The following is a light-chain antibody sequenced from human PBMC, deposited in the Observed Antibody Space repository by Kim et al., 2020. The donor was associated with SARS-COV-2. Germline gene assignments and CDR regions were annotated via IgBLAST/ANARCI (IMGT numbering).Light chain of an antibody. CDR3: QQYSRTPRT. CDR2: GVS. J-gene: IGKJ1*01. V-gene: IGKV3-20*01. CDR1: QSVGSNY. Sequence: CPGERASLSCRASQSVGSNYLAWYQQKPGQAPRLIIYGVSTRATGIPDRFSGSGSGTDFTLTSSRLEPEDFAVYYCQQYSRTPRTFGQGTKVDIK.